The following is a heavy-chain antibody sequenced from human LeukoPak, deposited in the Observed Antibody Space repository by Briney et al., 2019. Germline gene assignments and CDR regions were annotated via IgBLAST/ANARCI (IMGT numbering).Heavy chain of an antibody. CDR2: IYTSGST. CDR1: GGSIGSYY. J-gene: IGHJ4*02. Sequence: SETLSLTCTVSGGSIGSYYWSWIRQPAGKGLEWIGRIYTSGSTNYNPSLKSRVTMSVDTSKNQFSLKLSSVTAADTAVYYCAGTDYDSIFDYWGQGTLVTVSS. V-gene: IGHV4-4*07. CDR3: AGTDYDSIFDY. D-gene: IGHD3-3*01.